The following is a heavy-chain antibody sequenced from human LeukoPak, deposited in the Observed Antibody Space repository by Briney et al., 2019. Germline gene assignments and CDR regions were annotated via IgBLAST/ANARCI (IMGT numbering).Heavy chain of an antibody. CDR2: INHRGST. Sequence: NPSETLSLTCAVYGGSFSGYYWSWIRQPPGKGLEWIGDINHRGSTNYNPSLKSRVTISVDKSKNQFSLKLSSVTAADTAVYYCARFIPGSYDSSGYYLDAFDIWGQGTMVTVSS. J-gene: IGHJ3*02. CDR3: ARFIPGSYDSSGYYLDAFDI. V-gene: IGHV4-34*01. CDR1: GGSFSGYY. D-gene: IGHD3-22*01.